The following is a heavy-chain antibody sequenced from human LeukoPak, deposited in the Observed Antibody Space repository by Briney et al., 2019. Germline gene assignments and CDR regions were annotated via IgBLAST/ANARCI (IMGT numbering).Heavy chain of an antibody. D-gene: IGHD1-26*01. V-gene: IGHV4-61*02. CDR2: IYTSGST. J-gene: IGHJ4*02. CDR1: GGSISSGSYY. Sequence: HPSQTLSLTCTVSGGSISSGSYYWSWIRQPAGKGLEWIGRIYTSGSTTYNSSLKSRVTISLDTSKNHFPLRLSSVTAADTAVYYCARDREVGATGYYFDYWGQGTLVTVSS. CDR3: ARDREVGATGYYFDY.